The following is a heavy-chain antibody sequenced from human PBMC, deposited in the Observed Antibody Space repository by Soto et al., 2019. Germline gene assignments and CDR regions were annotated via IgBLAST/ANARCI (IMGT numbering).Heavy chain of an antibody. CDR1: GGSFNNYY. CDR2: VDHSGGT. CDR3: ARGGGSGSTKGLIDY. Sequence: SETLSLTCAVYGGSFNNYYWTWIRQPPGKGLEWIGGVDHSGGTNYNPSLEGRVTISEDTSKNQFSPNLNSVTAADTALYFCARGGGSGSTKGLIDYWSQGTLVTVSS. J-gene: IGHJ4*02. D-gene: IGHD3-10*01. V-gene: IGHV4-34*01.